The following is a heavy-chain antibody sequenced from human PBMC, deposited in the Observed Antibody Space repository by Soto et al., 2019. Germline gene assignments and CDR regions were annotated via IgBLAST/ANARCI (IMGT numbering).Heavy chain of an antibody. Sequence: SETLSLTCTVSGGSISSYDWSWIRQPPGKGLEWIGYIYYSGSTNYNPSLKSRVTISVDTSKNQFSLKLSSVTAADTAVYYCARDNLAAAGNYYYYYGMDVWGQGTTVTVSS. D-gene: IGHD6-13*01. CDR2: IYYSGST. V-gene: IGHV4-59*01. CDR1: GGSISSYD. J-gene: IGHJ6*02. CDR3: ARDNLAAAGNYYYYYGMDV.